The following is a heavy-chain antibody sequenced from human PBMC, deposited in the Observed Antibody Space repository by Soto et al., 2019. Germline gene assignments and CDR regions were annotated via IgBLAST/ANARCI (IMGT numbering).Heavy chain of an antibody. CDR1: GFTLSDHY. D-gene: IGHD3-16*01. CDR2: TRNKVNGYTT. Sequence: EVQLVESGGGLVQPGGSLRLSCAASGFTLSDHYMDWVRQAPGKGLEWVARTRNKVNGYTTEYAASVKGRFTISRDDSEKSLYLQMNSLKTDDTAVYYCTRGAGGDQKLRSSYYGLDVWGLGTTVTVSS. V-gene: IGHV3-72*01. CDR3: TRGAGGDQKLRSSYYGLDV. J-gene: IGHJ6*02.